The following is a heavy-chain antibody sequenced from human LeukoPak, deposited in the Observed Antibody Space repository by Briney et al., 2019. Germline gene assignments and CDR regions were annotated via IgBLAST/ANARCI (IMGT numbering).Heavy chain of an antibody. Sequence: SETLSLTCTVSGGSISSGDFYWTWIRQHPGKGLEWIGYIDYSGNTYYNPSLKSRLTISVDTSKNQFSLKLSSVTAADTAMYYYARGLFGSGGYWFDPWGQGTLVAVSS. D-gene: IGHD3-10*01. CDR2: IDYSGNT. CDR3: ARGLFGSGGYWFDP. CDR1: GGSISSGDFY. J-gene: IGHJ5*02. V-gene: IGHV4-31*03.